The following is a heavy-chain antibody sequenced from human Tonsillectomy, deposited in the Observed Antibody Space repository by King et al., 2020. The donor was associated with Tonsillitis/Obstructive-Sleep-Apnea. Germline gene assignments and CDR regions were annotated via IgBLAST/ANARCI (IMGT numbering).Heavy chain of an antibody. V-gene: IGHV3-23*04. CDR2: ISGSGGST. D-gene: IGHD3-22*01. CDR1: GFTFSSYA. J-gene: IGHJ4*02. CDR3: SKDTLYYDSSGYCKIDY. Sequence: DVQLVESGGGLVQPGGSLRLSCAASGFTFSSYAMSWVRQAPGKGLEWVSAISGSGGSTYYADSAKGRFTISRDNSKNTLYLQMNSRRAEDTAVDYWSKDTLYYDSSGYCKIDYWGQGTLVTVSS.